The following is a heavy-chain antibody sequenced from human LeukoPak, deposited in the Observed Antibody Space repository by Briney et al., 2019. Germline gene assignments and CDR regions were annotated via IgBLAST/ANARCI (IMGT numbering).Heavy chain of an antibody. V-gene: IGHV4-59*01. CDR1: GGSISSYY. CDR3: ARYIRWYPDAFDI. CDR2: IYYSGST. J-gene: IGHJ3*02. D-gene: IGHD6-13*01. Sequence: SETLSLTCTASGGSISSYYWSWIRQPPGKGLEWIGYIYYSGSTNYNPSLKSRVTISVDTSKNQFSLKLSSVTAADTAVYYCARYIRWYPDAFDIWGQGTMVTVSS.